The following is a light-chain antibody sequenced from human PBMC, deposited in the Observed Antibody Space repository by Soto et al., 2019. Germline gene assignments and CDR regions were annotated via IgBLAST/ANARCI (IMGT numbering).Light chain of an antibody. V-gene: IGKV3-20*01. CDR1: QNVSNNY. CDR3: HQYSSSPRT. J-gene: IGKJ1*01. CDR2: GAS. Sequence: EVVLTQSPGTLSLSPGERATLSCRASQNVSNNYLAWYQQKPGQAPRLLNYGASTRATGVPDRFSGSGSGTEFTLTISRLEPEDFVVFYCHQYSSSPRTFGQGTRVEVK.